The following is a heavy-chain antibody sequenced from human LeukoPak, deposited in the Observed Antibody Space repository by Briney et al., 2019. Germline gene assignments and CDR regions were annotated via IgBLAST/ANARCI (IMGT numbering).Heavy chain of an antibody. V-gene: IGHV3-30-3*01. D-gene: IGHD3-22*01. CDR2: ISYDGSNK. J-gene: IGHJ2*01. CDR1: GFTFSSYA. CDR3: ARGHYYDSSGYYAPWYFDL. Sequence: PGRSLRLSCAASGFTFSSYAMHWVRQAPGKGLEWVAVISYDGSNKYYADSVKGRFTISRDNSKNTLYLQMNSLRAEDTAVYYCARGHYYDSSGYYAPWYFDLWGRGTLVTVSS.